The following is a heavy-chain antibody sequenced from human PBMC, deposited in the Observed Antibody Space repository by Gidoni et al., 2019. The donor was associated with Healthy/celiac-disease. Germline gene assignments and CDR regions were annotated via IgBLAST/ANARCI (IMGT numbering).Heavy chain of an antibody. D-gene: IGHD3-3*01. V-gene: IGHV3-23*01. CDR3: AKSLGIFGPGYCDFDL. CDR2: TSGSGAST. J-gene: IGHJ2*01. Sequence: VRQAPGKGLAWVSATSGSGASTYYADSVKGRFTISRDNSKNTLYLQMNSLRAEDTAVYYCAKSLGIFGPGYCDFDLWGRGTLVTVSS.